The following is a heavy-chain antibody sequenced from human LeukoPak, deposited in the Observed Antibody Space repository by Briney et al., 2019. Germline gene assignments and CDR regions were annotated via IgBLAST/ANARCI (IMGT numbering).Heavy chain of an antibody. D-gene: IGHD2-2*01. CDR1: GYTFTGYY. V-gene: IGHV1-2*02. CDR2: INPNSGGT. CDR3: ARVVTPRYCTSPTCYWKGWFDP. Sequence: ASVKVSCKASGYTFTGYYMHWVRQAPGQGLEWMGWINPNSGGTNYAQKFQGRVTITADESTSTAYMELSSLRSDDTAVYNCARVVTPRYCTSPTCYWKGWFDPWGQGTLVTVSS. J-gene: IGHJ5*02.